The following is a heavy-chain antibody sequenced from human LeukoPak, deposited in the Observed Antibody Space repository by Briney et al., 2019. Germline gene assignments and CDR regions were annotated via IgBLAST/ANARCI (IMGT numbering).Heavy chain of an antibody. CDR2: ISSNGGST. Sequence: PGGSLRLSGAASGFTFSSYAMHWVRQAPGKGLEYVSAISSNGGSTYYANSVKGRFTISRDNSKNTLYLQMGSLRAEDMAVYYCARLSVRGVILGMDVWGQGTTVTVSS. CDR3: ARLSVRGVILGMDV. V-gene: IGHV3-64*01. CDR1: GFTFSSYA. D-gene: IGHD3-10*01. J-gene: IGHJ6*02.